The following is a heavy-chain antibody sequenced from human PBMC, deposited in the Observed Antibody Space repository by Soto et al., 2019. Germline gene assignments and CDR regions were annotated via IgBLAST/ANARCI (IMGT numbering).Heavy chain of an antibody. J-gene: IGHJ4*02. V-gene: IGHV5-10-1*01. CDR2: IDPSDSQT. Sequence: GESLKISCKGSGYSFAGYWITWVRQKPGKGLEWMGRIDPSDSQTYYSPSFRGHVTISVTKSITTVFLQWSSLRASDTAVYYCARQIYDSDTGPNFQYYFDSWGQGTPVTVSS. CDR1: GYSFAGYW. D-gene: IGHD3-22*01. CDR3: ARQIYDSDTGPNFQYYFDS.